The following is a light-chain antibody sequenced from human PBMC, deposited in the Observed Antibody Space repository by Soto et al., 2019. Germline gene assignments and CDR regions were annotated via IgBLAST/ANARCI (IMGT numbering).Light chain of an antibody. J-gene: IGKJ5*01. Sequence: DIQMTQSPSTLSASVGDRVTITCRASQSISTRLAWYQQKSGKAPKLLIYDASSLDSGVPSRFSASGVGTEFTLTISSLQPDDFATYYCQQYNSYSITFGQGTRLEI. CDR3: QQYNSYSIT. CDR2: DAS. V-gene: IGKV1-5*01. CDR1: QSISTR.